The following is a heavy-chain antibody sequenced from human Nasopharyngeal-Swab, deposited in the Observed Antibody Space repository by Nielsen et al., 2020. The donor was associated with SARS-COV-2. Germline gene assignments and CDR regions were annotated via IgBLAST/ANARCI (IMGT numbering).Heavy chain of an antibody. D-gene: IGHD3-3*01. Sequence: GSLRLSCAVYGGSFSGYYWSWIRQPPGKGLEWIGEIHHSGSTDYNPSLKSRVTISVDTSKNQFSPKLSSVTAADTAVFYCARGPVRYDFWSGYYCGFDYWGQGTLVTVSS. CDR3: ARGPVRYDFWSGYYCGFDY. CDR1: GGSFSGYY. CDR2: IHHSGST. J-gene: IGHJ4*02. V-gene: IGHV4-34*01.